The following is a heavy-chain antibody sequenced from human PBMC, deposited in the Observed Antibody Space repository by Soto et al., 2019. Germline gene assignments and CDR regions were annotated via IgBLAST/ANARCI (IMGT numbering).Heavy chain of an antibody. J-gene: IGHJ5*02. CDR2: VYCSRAT. Sequence: SETLSLTCTVSGGSISSGGYYWSWIRQQPGKGLEWIRTVYCSRATYYNPSLRRRLTVSADTSKNYFSLRLTSVTAADTAVYYCARHDDWFDAWGQGILVTVSS. V-gene: IGHV4-39*01. CDR1: GGSISSGGYY. CDR3: ARHDDWFDA.